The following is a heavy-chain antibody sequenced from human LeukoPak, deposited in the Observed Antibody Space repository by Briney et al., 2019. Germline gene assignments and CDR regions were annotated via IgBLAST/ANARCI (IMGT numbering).Heavy chain of an antibody. CDR1: GGSISSSNSY. Sequence: SETLSLTCTVSGGSISSSNSYWGWIRQTPGKGLEWIGSVYYSGSTYYNPSLKSRLTISVDTSKTQFSLKLSSVTAADTAVYYCARGSYFDYWGQGTLVTVSS. CDR2: VYYSGST. J-gene: IGHJ4*02. CDR3: ARGSYFDY. V-gene: IGHV4-39*07.